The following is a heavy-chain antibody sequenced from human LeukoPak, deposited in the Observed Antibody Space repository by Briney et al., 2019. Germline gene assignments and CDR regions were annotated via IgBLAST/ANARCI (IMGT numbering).Heavy chain of an antibody. J-gene: IGHJ4*02. CDR3: AKRGVVIRVILVGFHKEAYYFES. Sequence: GGSLRLSCAVSGITLNNYGMTWVRQAPGKGLEWVAGISDSGGSTKYADSVKGRFTISRDSPKNTLYLQMNSLRAEDTAVYFCAKRGVVIRVILVGFHKEAYYFESWGQGALVTVSS. V-gene: IGHV3-23*01. CDR1: GITLNNYG. D-gene: IGHD3/OR15-3a*01. CDR2: ISDSGGST.